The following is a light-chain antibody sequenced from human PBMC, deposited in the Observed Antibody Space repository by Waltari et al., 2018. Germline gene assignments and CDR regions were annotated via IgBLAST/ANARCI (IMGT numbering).Light chain of an antibody. V-gene: IGKV3-15*01. Sequence: EIVMTQAPATLSVSQGERATLSCRASQSVSSNLAWYQQKPGQAPRLLIYGASTRATGIPARFRGSGSGTEFTLTISSLQSEDFAVYYCQQYNNWPPNTFGQGTKLEIK. CDR2: GAS. J-gene: IGKJ2*01. CDR3: QQYNNWPPNT. CDR1: QSVSSN.